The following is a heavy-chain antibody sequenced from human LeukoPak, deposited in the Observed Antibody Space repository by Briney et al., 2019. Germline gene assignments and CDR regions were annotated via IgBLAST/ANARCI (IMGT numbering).Heavy chain of an antibody. Sequence: GGSLRLSCAASGFTFSSYWMHWVRQAPGKGLVWVSRINSDGSSTSYADSVKGRFTISRDNAKNTLYLQMNSLRAEDTAVYYCARGRPIRYSGSYVDGPPVYWGQGTLVTVSS. D-gene: IGHD1-26*01. V-gene: IGHV3-74*01. CDR3: ARGRPIRYSGSYVDGPPVY. CDR1: GFTFSSYW. CDR2: INSDGSST. J-gene: IGHJ4*02.